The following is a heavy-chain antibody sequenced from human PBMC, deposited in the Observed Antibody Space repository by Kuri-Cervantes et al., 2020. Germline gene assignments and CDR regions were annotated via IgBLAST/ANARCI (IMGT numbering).Heavy chain of an antibody. D-gene: IGHD2-2*01. CDR3: AREVFVVVPAARVVFDY. J-gene: IGHJ4*02. V-gene: IGHV4-39*01. Sequence: SETLSLTCTVSGGSVSSGSYYWSWIRQPPGKGLEWIGSIYYSGSTYYNPSLKSRVTISVDTSKNQFSLKLSSVTAADTAVYYCAREVFVVVPAARVVFDYWGQGTLVTVSS. CDR2: IYYSGST. CDR1: GGSVSSGSYY.